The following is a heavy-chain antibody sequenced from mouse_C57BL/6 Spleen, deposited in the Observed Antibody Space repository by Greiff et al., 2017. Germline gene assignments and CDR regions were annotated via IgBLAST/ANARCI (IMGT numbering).Heavy chain of an antibody. CDR1: GFTFSSYT. J-gene: IGHJ1*03. D-gene: IGHD1-1*01. CDR3: ARHRDYYGSSYYGYFDV. V-gene: IGHV5-9*01. Sequence: EVKLEESGGGLVKPGGSLKLSCAASGFTFSSYTMSWVRQTPEKRLEWVATISGGGGNTYYPDSVKGRFTISRDNAKNTLYLQMSSLRSEDTALYYCARHRDYYGSSYYGYFDVWGTGTTVTVSS. CDR2: ISGGGGNT.